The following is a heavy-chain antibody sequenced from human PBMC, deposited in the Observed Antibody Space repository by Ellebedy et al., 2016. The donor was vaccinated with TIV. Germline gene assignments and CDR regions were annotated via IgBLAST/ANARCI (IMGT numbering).Heavy chain of an antibody. Sequence: SVKVSCXASGFTFSSSTMQWVRQARGQRLEWIGWIVIGSGNTNYAQKFQERVTITRDMSTSTVYLELSSLRSDDTAVYYCAADPNWRGPMDVWGKGTRSPSPQ. CDR1: GFTFSSST. CDR2: IVIGSGNT. CDR3: AADPNWRGPMDV. V-gene: IGHV1-58*02. J-gene: IGHJ6*04. D-gene: IGHD3-3*01.